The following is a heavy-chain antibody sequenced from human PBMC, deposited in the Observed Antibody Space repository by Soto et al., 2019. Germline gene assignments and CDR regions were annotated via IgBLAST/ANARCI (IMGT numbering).Heavy chain of an antibody. D-gene: IGHD2-2*01. CDR2: IYSGGGT. Sequence: LRLSCEASGFSVTNNYMYWVRQAPGKGLEWVSLIYSGGGTHYADFVNGRFIISRDNSKNTLHLQMDKLRAEDTAIYYCARDIACSSSSCQGDNLDIWGRGTLVTVSS. CDR3: ARDIACSSSSCQGDNLDI. CDR1: GFSVTNNY. J-gene: IGHJ3*02. V-gene: IGHV3-53*01.